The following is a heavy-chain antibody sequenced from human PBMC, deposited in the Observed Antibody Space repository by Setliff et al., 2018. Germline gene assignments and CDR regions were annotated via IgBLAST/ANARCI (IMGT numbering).Heavy chain of an antibody. V-gene: IGHV4-59*08. D-gene: IGHD1-1*01. CDR3: ARTGTYRYFDY. J-gene: IGHJ4*02. CDR2: MYYSGDT. CDR1: GGSVRGYY. Sequence: SETLSLTCTVSGGSVRGYYWSWIRQPPGKGLEWIGYMYYSGDTNYNPSLKGRLTISVDTAQNQFSLRLTSVTAADTAVYYCARTGTYRYFDYWGQGALVTVS.